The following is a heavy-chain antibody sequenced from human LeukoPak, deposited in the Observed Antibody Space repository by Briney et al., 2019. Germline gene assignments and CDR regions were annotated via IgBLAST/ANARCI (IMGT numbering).Heavy chain of an antibody. CDR1: GFTFDTYG. V-gene: IGHV3-30*18. D-gene: IGHD2-2*01. Sequence: GGSLRLSCAASGFTFDTYGMHWVRQAPGKGLEWVAVISHDGSDTYYADSVKGRFTISRDNSKNTVSLQVNSLRAEDTAAYYCAKGGYCSATRCHVGKGVDDWGQGTLVTVSS. J-gene: IGHJ4*02. CDR2: ISHDGSDT. CDR3: AKGGYCSATRCHVGKGVDD.